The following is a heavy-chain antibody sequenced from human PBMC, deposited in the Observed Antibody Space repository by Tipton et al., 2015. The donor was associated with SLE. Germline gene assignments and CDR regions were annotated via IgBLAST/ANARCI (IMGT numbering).Heavy chain of an antibody. CDR2: IYYSGST. CDR3: ARQGNSYDFWM. D-gene: IGHD3-3*01. Sequence: TLSLTCTVSGGSISSHYWSWIRQPPGKGLEWIGYIYYSGSTNYNPSLKSRVTISVDTSTRQFSLKLTSVTPADTAVYFCARQGNSYDFWMWGQGTLVTVSS. CDR1: GGSISSHY. V-gene: IGHV4-59*11. J-gene: IGHJ4*02.